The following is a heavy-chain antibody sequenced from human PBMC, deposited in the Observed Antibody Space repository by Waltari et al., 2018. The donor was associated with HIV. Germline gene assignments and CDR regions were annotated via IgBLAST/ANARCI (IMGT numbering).Heavy chain of an antibody. J-gene: IGHJ3*02. CDR2: IGYDGSNK. V-gene: IGHV3-30*02. CDR1: GFTFNTYG. Sequence: QVQLVESGGGVVQPGGSLRLSCAASGFTFNTYGMHWVRQAPGKGLEWVSFIGYDGSNKHSADSVKGRFTISRDNSKNTLYLQMNSLRREDTAKYYCAKDLTSFGAFDIWGQGTMVAVSS. D-gene: IGHD3-9*01. CDR3: AKDLTSFGAFDI.